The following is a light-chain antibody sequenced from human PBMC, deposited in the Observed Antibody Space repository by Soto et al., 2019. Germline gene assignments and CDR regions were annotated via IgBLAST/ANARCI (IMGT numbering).Light chain of an antibody. CDR1: SSDVGGYNF. J-gene: IGLJ1*01. Sequence: QSALTQPPSASGSPGQSVTISCTGTSSDVGGYNFVSWYQQHPGKSPKLMIYEVSKRPSGVPDRFSGSKSGNTASLTVSGLQDEDDAEHYCSSDEGSGIYVFGTGTKVTV. CDR2: EVS. CDR3: SSDEGSGIYV. V-gene: IGLV2-8*01.